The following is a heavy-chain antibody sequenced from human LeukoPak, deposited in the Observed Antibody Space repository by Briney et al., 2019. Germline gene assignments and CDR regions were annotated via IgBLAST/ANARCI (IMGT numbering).Heavy chain of an antibody. Sequence: GASVKVSCKASGYTFTSYGISWVRQAPGQGLEWMGWISAYNGNTNYAQKLQGRVTMTTDTSTSTAYMELRSLRSDDTAVYYCARDGDYYDSSGYPIGLDYWGQGTLVTVSS. V-gene: IGHV1-18*01. CDR2: ISAYNGNT. CDR1: GYTFTSYG. D-gene: IGHD3-22*01. J-gene: IGHJ4*02. CDR3: ARDGDYYDSSGYPIGLDY.